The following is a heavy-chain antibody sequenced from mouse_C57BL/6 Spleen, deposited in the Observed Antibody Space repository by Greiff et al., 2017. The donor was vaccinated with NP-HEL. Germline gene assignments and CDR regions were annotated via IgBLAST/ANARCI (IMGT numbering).Heavy chain of an antibody. Sequence: VQLQQSGAELVRPGTSVKVSCKASGYAFTNYLIEWVKQRPGQGLEWIGVINPGSGGTNYNEKFKGKATMTADKSSSTAYMQLSSLTSEDSAVYFCASSNYSSTYYYAMDYWGQGTSVTVSS. CDR1: GYAFTNYL. J-gene: IGHJ4*01. CDR3: ASSNYSSTYYYAMDY. V-gene: IGHV1-54*01. CDR2: INPGSGGT. D-gene: IGHD1-1*01.